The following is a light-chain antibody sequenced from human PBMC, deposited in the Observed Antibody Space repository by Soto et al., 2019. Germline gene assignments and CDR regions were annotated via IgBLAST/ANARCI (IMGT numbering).Light chain of an antibody. J-gene: IGLJ1*01. Sequence: QSVLTQPPSASGSPGQTVTISCTGTSSDVGGYNYVSWYQQHPGKAPKLMIYEVSKRPSGVPDRFSGSKSGNTAPLTVSGLQDEVEADYCCSPYAASNSYVYGTGIKVTVL. CDR1: SSDVGGYNY. CDR2: EVS. V-gene: IGLV2-8*01. CDR3: SPYAASNSYV.